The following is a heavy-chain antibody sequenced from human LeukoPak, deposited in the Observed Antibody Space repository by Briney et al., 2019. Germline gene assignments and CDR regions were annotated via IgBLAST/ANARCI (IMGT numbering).Heavy chain of an antibody. Sequence: SETLSLTCTVSGGSITSYYWNWIRQPPGKGLEWIGDIYYSGSTNYNPSLKSRVTISADTSKNQFSLKLSSVTAADTAVYYCARVTYYYDSSGYYPTGGFDPWGQGTLVTVSS. D-gene: IGHD3-22*01. V-gene: IGHV4-59*01. CDR2: IYYSGST. CDR1: GGSITSYY. J-gene: IGHJ5*02. CDR3: ARVTYYYDSSGYYPTGGFDP.